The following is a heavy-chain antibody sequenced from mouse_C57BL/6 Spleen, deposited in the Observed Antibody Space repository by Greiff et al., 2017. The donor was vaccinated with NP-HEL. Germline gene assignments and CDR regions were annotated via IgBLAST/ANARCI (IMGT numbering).Heavy chain of an antibody. D-gene: IGHD2-1*01. CDR3: ARHGLYQGYAMDY. V-gene: IGHV5-2*01. CDR2: INSDGGST. CDR1: EYEFPSHD. J-gene: IGHJ4*01. Sequence: DVMLVESGGGLVQPGESLKLSCESNEYEFPSHDMSWVRKTPEKRLELVAAINSDGGSTYYPDTMERRFIISRDNTKKTLYLQMLSLRSEDSALYYCARHGLYQGYAMDYWGQGTSVTVSS.